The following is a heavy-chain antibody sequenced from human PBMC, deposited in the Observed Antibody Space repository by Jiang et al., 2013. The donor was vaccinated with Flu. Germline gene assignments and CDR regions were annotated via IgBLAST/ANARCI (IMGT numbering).Heavy chain of an antibody. Sequence: ETLSLTCTVSGGSISSSPYYCVWIRQPPGKGLEWIGSIHYSGSTYYNPSLKSRVTISIDTSKNHLSLKLSSVTAADTAVYYCARHSSGFSYGSVGWLDPWGQGTLVTVSS. V-gene: IGHV4-39*01. J-gene: IGHJ5*02. CDR1: GGSISSSPYY. CDR3: ARHSSGFSYGSVGWLDP. CDR2: IHYSGST. D-gene: IGHD5-18*01.